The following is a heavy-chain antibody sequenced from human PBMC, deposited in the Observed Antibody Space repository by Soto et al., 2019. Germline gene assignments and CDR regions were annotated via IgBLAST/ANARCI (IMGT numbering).Heavy chain of an antibody. V-gene: IGHV3-30-3*01. D-gene: IGHD6-19*01. Sequence: PGGSLRLSCAASGFTFSSYAMHWVRQAPGKGLEWVAVISYDGSNKYYADSVKGRFTISRDNSKNTLYLQMNSLRADDTAVYYCARDRYSSGWYNWFDPWGQGTLVTVSS. CDR3: ARDRYSSGWYNWFDP. CDR1: GFTFSSYA. CDR2: ISYDGSNK. J-gene: IGHJ5*02.